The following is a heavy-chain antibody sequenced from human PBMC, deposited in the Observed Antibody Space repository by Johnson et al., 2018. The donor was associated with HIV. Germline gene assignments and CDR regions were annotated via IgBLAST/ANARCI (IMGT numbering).Heavy chain of an antibody. CDR3: VRGCSDAFDI. V-gene: IGHV3-13*01. D-gene: IGHD3-10*02. CDR2: TGTAGDT. CDR1: GFTFPSYD. J-gene: IGHJ3*02. Sequence: VQLVASGGGLAQPGESLRLSSAASGFTFPSYDMHCVRYVSGKGLDWISATGTAGDTPYSGSVKGGFSISSDNAKNSLYLQMNSLRPADTAVYYCVRGCSDAFDIWGQGTMVTVSS.